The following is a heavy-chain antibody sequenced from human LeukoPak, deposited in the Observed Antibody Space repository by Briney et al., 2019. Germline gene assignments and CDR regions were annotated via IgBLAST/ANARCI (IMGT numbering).Heavy chain of an antibody. CDR1: GGSISSSSYY. V-gene: IGHV3-11*01. D-gene: IGHD5-24*01. Sequence: LSLTCTVSGGSISSSSYYWGWIRQAPGTGLEWVSYISSSGDTIYYADSVKGRFTISRDNAKNSLYLQMNSLRAEDTAVYYCATNDGYNYYFDYWGQGTLVTVSS. J-gene: IGHJ4*02. CDR2: ISSSGDTI. CDR3: ATNDGYNYYFDY.